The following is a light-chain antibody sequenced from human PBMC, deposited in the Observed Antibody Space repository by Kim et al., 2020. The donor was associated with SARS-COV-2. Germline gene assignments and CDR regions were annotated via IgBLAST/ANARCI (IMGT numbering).Light chain of an antibody. CDR2: GAS. Sequence: EIVMTQSTATLSVSPGERATLSCRASQSVGSKLAWYQQKPGQAPRLLIYGASTRATGIPARFSGSGSGTEFTLTISSLQSEDFAVYYCQQYNNWPQTFGQGTKLEI. CDR3: QQYNNWPQT. CDR1: QSVGSK. V-gene: IGKV3-15*01. J-gene: IGKJ2*01.